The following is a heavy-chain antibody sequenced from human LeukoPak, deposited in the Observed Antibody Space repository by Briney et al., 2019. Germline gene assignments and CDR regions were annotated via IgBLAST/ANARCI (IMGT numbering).Heavy chain of an antibody. CDR2: INHSGST. CDR3: ARGRVS. Sequence: TSETLSLTCAVYGGSFSGYYWSWIRQPPGKGLEWIGEINHSGSTNYNPSLKSRVTISVDTSKNQFSLKLSSVTAADTAVYYCARGRVSWGQGTLVTVSS. CDR1: GGSFSGYY. V-gene: IGHV4-34*01. J-gene: IGHJ5*02.